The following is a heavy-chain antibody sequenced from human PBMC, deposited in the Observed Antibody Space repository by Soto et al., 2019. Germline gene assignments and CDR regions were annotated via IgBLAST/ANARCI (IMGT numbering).Heavy chain of an antibody. CDR2: INHRGNT. D-gene: IGHD2-8*01. Sequence: QVQLQQWGAGLSKPSETLSLTCAVYGGSFSGYYWTWIRQPPGKGLEWIGEINHRGNTNYNPSLQSPLTISVDTAKNQFSLKLTSVTAADTAVYYCARQEVPQWFTKGYYGMDVWDQGTTVTVSS. J-gene: IGHJ6*02. V-gene: IGHV4-34*01. CDR1: GGSFSGYY. CDR3: ARQEVPQWFTKGYYGMDV.